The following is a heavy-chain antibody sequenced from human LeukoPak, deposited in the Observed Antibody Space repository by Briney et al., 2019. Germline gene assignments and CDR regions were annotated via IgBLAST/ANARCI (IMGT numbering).Heavy chain of an antibody. D-gene: IGHD3-16*02. Sequence: GGSLRLSCAASGFAFSSYEMNWVRQAPGKGLEWVSYISSNGSTIYHADSVKGRITISRDNAKNSLYLQMNSLKTEDTAVYYCIRTRYDHVWGSYRPRFDYWGQGTLVTVSS. V-gene: IGHV3-48*03. J-gene: IGHJ4*02. CDR3: IRTRYDHVWGSYRPRFDY. CDR1: GFAFSSYE. CDR2: ISSNGSTI.